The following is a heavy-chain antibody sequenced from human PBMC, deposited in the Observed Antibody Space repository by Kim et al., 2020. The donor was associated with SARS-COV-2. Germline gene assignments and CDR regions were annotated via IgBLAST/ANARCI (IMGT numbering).Heavy chain of an antibody. CDR2: IIPIFGIA. CDR3: ARSTYYYDSSGYHFDY. D-gene: IGHD3-22*01. CDR1: GGTFISYA. V-gene: IGHV1-69*04. J-gene: IGHJ4*02. Sequence: SVKVSCKASGGTFISYAISWVRQAPGQGLEWMGRIIPIFGIANYAQKFQGRVTITADKSTSTAYMELSSLRSEDTAVYYCARSTYYYDSSGYHFDYWGQGTLVTVSS.